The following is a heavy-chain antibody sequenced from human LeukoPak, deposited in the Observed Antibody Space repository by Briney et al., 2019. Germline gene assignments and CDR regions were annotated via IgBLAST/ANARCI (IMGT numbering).Heavy chain of an antibody. Sequence: ASVKVSCKASGGTFSSYAISWVRQAPGQGLEWMGGIIPIFGTANYAQKFQGRVTITADESTSTAYMELSSLRSEDTAVYYCARRTGTLLDYYYYMDVWGQGTTVTVSS. CDR1: GGTFSSYA. V-gene: IGHV1-69*13. J-gene: IGHJ6*03. CDR2: IIPIFGTA. D-gene: IGHD1-1*01. CDR3: ARRTGTLLDYYYYMDV.